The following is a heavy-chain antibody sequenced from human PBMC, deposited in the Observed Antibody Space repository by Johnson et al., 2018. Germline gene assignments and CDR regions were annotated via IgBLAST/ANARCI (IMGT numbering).Heavy chain of an antibody. CDR1: GFTFTNYA. J-gene: IGHJ6*03. D-gene: IGHD4-17*01. CDR2: IRVSGRVT. CDR3: AKGHDYGDYYYYMDG. Sequence: VQLVQSGGGLVQPGGSLRLSCAASGFTFTNYAMNWVRQAPGKGLEWVSTIRVSGRVTYYADSVKGRFISSRDNSKNTLYLQMNSLRAEETAVYYCAKGHDYGDYYYYMDGWGKGTTVTVS. V-gene: IGHV3-23*04.